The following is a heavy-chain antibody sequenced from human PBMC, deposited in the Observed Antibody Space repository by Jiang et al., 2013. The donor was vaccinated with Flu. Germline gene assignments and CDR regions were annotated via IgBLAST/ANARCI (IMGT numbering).Heavy chain of an antibody. V-gene: IGHV4-34*01. CDR1: GGSFSGYY. Sequence: LLKPSETLSLTCAVYGGSFSGYYWSWIRQPPGKGLEWIGEINHSGSTNYNPSLKSRVTISVDTSKNQFSLKLSSVTAADTAVYYCARALSVRGYYAYWGQGTLVTVSS. CDR2: INHSGST. D-gene: IGHD3-3*01. CDR3: ARALSVRGYYAY. J-gene: IGHJ4*02.